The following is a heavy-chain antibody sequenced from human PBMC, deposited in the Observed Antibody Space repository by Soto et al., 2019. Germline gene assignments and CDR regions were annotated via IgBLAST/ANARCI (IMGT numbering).Heavy chain of an antibody. J-gene: IGHJ1*01. CDR3: ARDSSGLSNAEYFQH. D-gene: IGHD6-19*01. CDR1: GFTFSSYA. CDR2: ISSSSGSI. V-gene: IGHV3-48*01. Sequence: GGSLRLSCAASGFTFSSYAMSWVRQAPGKGLEWVSYISSSSGSIYYADSVKGRFTISRDNAKNSLYLQMNSLRAEDTAVYYCARDSSGLSNAEYFQHWGQGTLVTVSS.